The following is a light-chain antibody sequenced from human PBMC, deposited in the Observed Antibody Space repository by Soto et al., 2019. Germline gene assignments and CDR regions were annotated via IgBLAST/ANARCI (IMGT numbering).Light chain of an antibody. J-gene: IGKJ5*01. Sequence: DIQMTQSPSSLSASVGDRVTITCQASQNNNNDLNWDQQKPGRAPKLLIYDASNLEAGVPSRFRGSGSGTDFTFTISRLQPEDIATYYCQQYENLPTFGQGTRLEIK. V-gene: IGKV1-33*01. CDR1: QNNNND. CDR2: DAS. CDR3: QQYENLPT.